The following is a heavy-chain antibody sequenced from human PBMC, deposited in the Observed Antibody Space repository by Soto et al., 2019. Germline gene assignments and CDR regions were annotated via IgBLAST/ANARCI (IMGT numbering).Heavy chain of an antibody. V-gene: IGHV3-23*01. CDR2: ISGSGGST. D-gene: IGHD3-22*01. CDR3: AKDRMGSPSMRYMDV. Sequence: GGSLRLSCAASGFTFSSYAMSWVRQAPGKGLEWVSAISGSGGSTYYADSVKGRFTISRDNSKNTLYLQMNSLRAEDTAVYYCAKDRMGSPSMRYMDVWGKGTTVTVSS. CDR1: GFTFSSYA. J-gene: IGHJ6*03.